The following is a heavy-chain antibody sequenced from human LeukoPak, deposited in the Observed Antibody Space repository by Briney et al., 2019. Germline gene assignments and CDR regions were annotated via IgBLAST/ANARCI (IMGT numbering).Heavy chain of an antibody. D-gene: IGHD4-17*01. CDR3: AREGLYGPHDY. CDR2: ISSSSSYI. Sequence: GGSLRLSCAASGFTFSSYSMNWVRLARGKGLEWVSSISSSSSYIYYADSVKGRFTISRDNAKNSLYLQMNSLRAEDTAVYYCAREGLYGPHDYWGQGTLVTVSS. J-gene: IGHJ4*02. CDR1: GFTFSSYS. V-gene: IGHV3-21*01.